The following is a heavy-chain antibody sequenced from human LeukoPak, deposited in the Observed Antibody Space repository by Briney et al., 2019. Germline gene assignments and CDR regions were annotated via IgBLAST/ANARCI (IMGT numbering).Heavy chain of an antibody. CDR3: ARDRWSSWYDY. CDR1: GGSISSSSYY. D-gene: IGHD6-13*01. CDR2: FYYSGST. Sequence: SETLSLTCTVSGGSISSSSYYWGWIRQPPGKGLEWIGSFYYSGSTYYNPSLKSRVTILVDTSKNQFSLKLSSVTAADTAVYYCARDRWSSWYDYWGQGTLVTVSS. J-gene: IGHJ4*02. V-gene: IGHV4-39*07.